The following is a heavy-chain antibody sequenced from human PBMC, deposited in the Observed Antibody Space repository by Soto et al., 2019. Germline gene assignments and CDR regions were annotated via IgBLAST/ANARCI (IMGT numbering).Heavy chain of an antibody. CDR1: GGTFSSYA. D-gene: IGHD3-10*01. CDR2: IIPIFGTA. V-gene: IGHV1-69*13. Sequence: VKVSCKASGGTFSSYAISWVRQAPGQGLEWMGGIIPIFGTANYAQKFQGRVTITADESTSTAYMELSSLRSEDTAVYYCARDLPYYYGSGSSDYWGQGTLVTVSS. CDR3: ARDLPYYYGSGSSDY. J-gene: IGHJ4*02.